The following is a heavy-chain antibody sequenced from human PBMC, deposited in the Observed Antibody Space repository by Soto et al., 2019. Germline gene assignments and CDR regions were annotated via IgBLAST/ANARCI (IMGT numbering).Heavy chain of an antibody. D-gene: IGHD3-3*01. J-gene: IGHJ4*02. V-gene: IGHV3-23*01. Sequence: VGSLRLSCAASGFTFSSYAMSWVRQAPGKGLEWVSAISGSGGSTYYADSVKGRFTISRDNSKNTLYLQMNSLRAEDTAVYYCGKVLDYDFWSGSLCFDYWGQGTLVTVSS. CDR2: ISGSGGST. CDR3: GKVLDYDFWSGSLCFDY. CDR1: GFTFSSYA.